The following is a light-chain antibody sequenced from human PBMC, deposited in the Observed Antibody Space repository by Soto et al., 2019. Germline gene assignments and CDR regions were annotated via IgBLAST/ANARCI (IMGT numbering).Light chain of an antibody. Sequence: EIVMTQSPATLSVSPGEGANLSCRASQSVSSNLAWFQQKRGQAPRLLIYGASTRATGIPARFSGSGSGTEFTLTISSLQSEDFAVYYCQQYNKWPLTFGGGTKVEIK. CDR1: QSVSSN. CDR2: GAS. CDR3: QQYNKWPLT. J-gene: IGKJ4*01. V-gene: IGKV3-15*01.